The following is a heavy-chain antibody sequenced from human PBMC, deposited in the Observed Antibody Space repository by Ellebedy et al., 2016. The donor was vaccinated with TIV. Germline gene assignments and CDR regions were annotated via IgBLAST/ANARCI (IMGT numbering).Heavy chain of an antibody. CDR3: ARHGPQWFDAFDL. V-gene: IGHV4-4*07. D-gene: IGHD3-22*01. CDR1: GVSITSHF. J-gene: IGHJ3*01. CDR2: LHPSGTP. Sequence: SETLSLTCAVSGVSITSHFWTRIRQPAGGGLEWIGRLHPSGTPNYNPSLKSRIIMSRDTSKDQFSLKLSSVTAAGTAVYYCARHGPQWFDAFDLWGQGTLVTVSS.